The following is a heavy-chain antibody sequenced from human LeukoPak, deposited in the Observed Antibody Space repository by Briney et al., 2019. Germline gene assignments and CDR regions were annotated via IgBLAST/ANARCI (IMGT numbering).Heavy chain of an antibody. CDR1: GFTFSSYA. CDR2: ISYDGSNK. J-gene: IGHJ1*01. V-gene: IGHV3-30*04. D-gene: IGHD2-21*02. Sequence: PGGSLRLSCAASGFTFSSYAMHWVRQAPGKGLEWVAVISYDGSNKYYADSVKGRFTISRDNSKNTLYLQMNSLRAEDTAVYYCARERPLRYCGGDRYIPPRGYFQHWGQGTLVTVSS. CDR3: ARERPLRYCGGDRYIPPRGYFQH.